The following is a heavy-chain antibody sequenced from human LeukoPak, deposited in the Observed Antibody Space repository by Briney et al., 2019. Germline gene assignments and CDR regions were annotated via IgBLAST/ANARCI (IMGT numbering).Heavy chain of an antibody. D-gene: IGHD3-10*01. CDR3: TSYSSGVAYDYFDY. CDR1: GCNFISYW. CDR2: IYPGDSDT. V-gene: IGHV5-51*01. Sequence: PGASLQISCKGTGCNFISYWIGWVRQLPGKGLDWMRIIYPGDSDTRNHPSFHGHITISANKSISTPYLKSRRLKATDTTIYYCTSYSSGVAYDYFDYWGQGTLVTVSS. J-gene: IGHJ4*02.